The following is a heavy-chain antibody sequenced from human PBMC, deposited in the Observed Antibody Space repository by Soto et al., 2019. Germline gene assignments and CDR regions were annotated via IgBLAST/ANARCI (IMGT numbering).Heavy chain of an antibody. CDR3: ANRKIGGEGCTNGVCAEGYYYGMDV. D-gene: IGHD2-8*01. J-gene: IGHJ6*02. CDR2: IIPIFGTA. Sequence: QVQLVQSGAEVKKPGSSVKVSCKASGGTFSSYAISWVRQAPGQGLEWMGGIIPIFGTANYAQKFQGRVTITADESTSTAYMELSSLRSDDTEVYYCANRKIGGEGCTNGVCAEGYYYGMDVWGQGTTVTVSS. V-gene: IGHV1-69*01. CDR1: GGTFSSYA.